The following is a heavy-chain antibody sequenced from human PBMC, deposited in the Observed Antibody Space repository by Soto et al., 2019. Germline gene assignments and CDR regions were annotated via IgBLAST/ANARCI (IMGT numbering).Heavy chain of an antibody. Sequence: QVQLVQSGAEVKKPGSSVKVSCKASGGTFSSYAISWVRQAPGQVLEWTGGIIPISGTANYAQKFQGRVTITADESTSTAYMELSSLRSEDTAVYYCARSQGSSTSLEIYYYYYYGMDVWGEGTTVTVSS. CDR3: ARSQGSSTSLEIYYYYYYGMDV. J-gene: IGHJ6*04. CDR1: GGTFSSYA. V-gene: IGHV1-69*01. D-gene: IGHD2-2*01. CDR2: IIPISGTA.